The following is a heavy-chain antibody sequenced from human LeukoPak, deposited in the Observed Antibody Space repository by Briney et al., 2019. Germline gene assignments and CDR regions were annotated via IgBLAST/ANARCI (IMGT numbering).Heavy chain of an antibody. CDR1: GFTFSAFE. D-gene: IGHD2-2*01. J-gene: IGHJ4*02. CDR2: ISGSGGTT. Sequence: GGSLRLSCAASGFTFSAFEMNWVRQAPGKRLEWLSYISGSGGTTLYADSVKGRFTISRDNAKNSLYLQMNSLRVEDTAVYYCVRVYCSSTSCSDYFDYWGQGSLVTVSS. V-gene: IGHV3-48*03. CDR3: VRVYCSSTSCSDYFDY.